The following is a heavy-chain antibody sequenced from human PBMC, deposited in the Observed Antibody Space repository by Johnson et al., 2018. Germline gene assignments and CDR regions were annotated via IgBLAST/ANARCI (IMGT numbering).Heavy chain of an antibody. D-gene: IGHD4/OR15-4a*01. CDR3: AKDNRPVWWRDYYYGMDV. V-gene: IGHV3-9*01. Sequence: VQLVESGGGLVQPGKSLRLSCAGSGFTLNDHAMHWVRQGPGKGLEWVAGIYWDSGTKGYADSVKGRFTIPRDNAKNSLYLQINSLGAEDTALYYCAKDNRPVWWRDYYYGMDVWGQGTTVTVS. J-gene: IGHJ6*02. CDR1: GFTLNDHA. CDR2: IYWDSGTK.